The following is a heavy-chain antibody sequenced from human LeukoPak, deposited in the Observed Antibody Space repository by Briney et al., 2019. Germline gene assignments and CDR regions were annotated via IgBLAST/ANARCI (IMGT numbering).Heavy chain of an antibody. J-gene: IGHJ4*02. CDR3: ARRQGTTLSFDY. CDR1: GYTFNTYG. Sequence: GASVKDSCKASGYTFNTYGFSWVRQAPGQGLEWMGWINAYNGNTNYAQKLQGRVTMTTETSTSTAYMELRSLRSDDTAVYYCARRQGTTLSFDYWGQGTLVTVSS. V-gene: IGHV1-18*01. CDR2: INAYNGNT. D-gene: IGHD1-1*01.